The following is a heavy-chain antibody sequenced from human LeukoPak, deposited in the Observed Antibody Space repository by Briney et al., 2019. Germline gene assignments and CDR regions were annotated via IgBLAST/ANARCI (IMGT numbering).Heavy chain of an antibody. CDR3: ARVSGVWGTYRLDY. D-gene: IGHD3-16*02. V-gene: IGHV3-7*01. Sequence: GGSLRLSCAASGFTFSSYWMHWVRQAPGRGLEWVANIKQDGSEKYSVDSVKGRFTISRDNAKNSLHLQMNSLRAEDTAVYYCARVSGVWGTYRLDYWGQGTLVTVSS. J-gene: IGHJ4*02. CDR2: IKQDGSEK. CDR1: GFTFSSYW.